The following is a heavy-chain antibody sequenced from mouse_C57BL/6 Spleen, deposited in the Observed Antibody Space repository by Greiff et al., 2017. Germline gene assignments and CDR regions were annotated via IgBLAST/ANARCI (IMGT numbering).Heavy chain of an antibody. D-gene: IGHD1-1*01. CDR2: IDPETGGT. CDR1: GYTFTDYE. Sequence: QVQLQQSGAELVRPGASVTLFCKASGYTFTDYEMHWVKQTPVHGLEWIGAIDPETGGTAYNQKFKGKAILTADKSSSTAYMELRSLTSEDSAVYYCTSITTVVDYWGQGTTLTVSS. J-gene: IGHJ2*01. CDR3: TSITTVVDY. V-gene: IGHV1-15*01.